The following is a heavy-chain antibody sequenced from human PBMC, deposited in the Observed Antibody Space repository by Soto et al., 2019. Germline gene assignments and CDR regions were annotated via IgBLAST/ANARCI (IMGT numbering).Heavy chain of an antibody. D-gene: IGHD2-15*01. CDR2: VIPVFDIT. J-gene: IGHJ5*02. CDR1: GGTFSSYA. V-gene: IGHV1-69*12. Sequence: QVHLVQSGAEVKKPGSSVKVSCKASGGTFSSYAINWVRQAPGQGLEWMGGVIPVFDITNYAPKFQGRLSISADESTSTAYTELSRLKSEDTAVYFCARDSLTDCYIGGWFDPWGQGRLVTVSS. CDR3: ARDSLTDCYIGGWFDP.